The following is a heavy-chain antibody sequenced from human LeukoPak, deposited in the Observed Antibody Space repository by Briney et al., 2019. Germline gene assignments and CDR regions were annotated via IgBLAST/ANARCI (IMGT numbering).Heavy chain of an antibody. V-gene: IGHV3-7*01. J-gene: IGHJ4*02. CDR3: ARNKRGDY. CDR2: IKQDGSEK. CDR1: GFTFSRYW. Sequence: GGSLRLSCAASGFTFSRYWMTWVRQAPGKGLEWVANIKQDGSEKYYVDSVKGRFTISKDNAKNSLYLQMNSLRVEDTAVYYCARNKRGDYWGQGTLVTVSS. D-gene: IGHD1/OR15-1a*01.